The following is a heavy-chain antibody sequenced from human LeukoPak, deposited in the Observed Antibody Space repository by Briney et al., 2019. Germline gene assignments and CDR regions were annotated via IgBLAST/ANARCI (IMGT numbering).Heavy chain of an antibody. CDR1: GGSISSYY. CDR2: IYYSGST. CDR3: AREGIAVAGSSVSIQPFDY. D-gene: IGHD6-19*01. V-gene: IGHV4-59*12. J-gene: IGHJ4*02. Sequence: SETLSLTCTVSGGSISSYYWSWIRQPPGKGLEWIGYIYYSGSTNYNPSLKSRVTISVDTSKNQFSLKLSSVTAADTAVYYCAREGIAVAGSSVSIQPFDYWGQGTLVTVSS.